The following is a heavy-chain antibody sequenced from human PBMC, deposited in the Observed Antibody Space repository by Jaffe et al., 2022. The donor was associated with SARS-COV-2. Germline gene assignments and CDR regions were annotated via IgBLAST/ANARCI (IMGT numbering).Heavy chain of an antibody. CDR2: INHSGST. CDR3: ARGSGRFTRSTTFSGSYYFEY. J-gene: IGHJ4*02. CDR1: GGSFSNYY. V-gene: IGHV4-34*02. Sequence: QVQLQQWGAGLLKPSETLSLTCAVYGGSFSNYYWTWIRQPPGKGLEWIGEINHSGSTNYNPSLKSRVTISLDTSKKQFSLKLSSVTAADTAVYYCARGSGRFTRSTTFSGSYYFEYWGQGTLVTVSS. D-gene: IGHD1-26*01.